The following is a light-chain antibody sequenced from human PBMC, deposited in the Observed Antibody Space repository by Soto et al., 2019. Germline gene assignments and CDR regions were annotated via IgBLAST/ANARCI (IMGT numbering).Light chain of an antibody. CDR2: EVT. V-gene: IGLV2-14*01. Sequence: QSALTQPASVSGSPGQSITISCTGTSGDIGSYNRVSWYQQHPGKAPKLIIYEVTDRPSGVSNRFSGSKSGNTASLPISGLKAEDEAEYYCSSYTNINTRACVFGTGTKLTVL. CDR1: SGDIGSYNR. J-gene: IGLJ1*01. CDR3: SSYTNINTRACV.